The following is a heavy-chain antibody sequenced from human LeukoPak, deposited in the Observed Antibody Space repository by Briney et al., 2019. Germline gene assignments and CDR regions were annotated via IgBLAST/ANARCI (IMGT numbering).Heavy chain of an antibody. J-gene: IGHJ6*03. CDR1: GGTFSSYA. V-gene: IGHV1-69*13. D-gene: IGHD3-16*01. CDR2: IIPIFGTA. CDR3: ARGWNPGGNYYYMDV. Sequence: SVRVSCKASGGTFSSYAISWVRQAPGQGLEWMGGIIPIFGTANYAQKLQGRVTITADESTSPAYMELSKLRSEDTAVYYCARGWNPGGNYYYMDVWGKGTTVTVSS.